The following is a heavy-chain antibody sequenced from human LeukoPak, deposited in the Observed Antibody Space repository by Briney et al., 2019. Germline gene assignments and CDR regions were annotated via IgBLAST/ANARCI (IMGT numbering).Heavy chain of an antibody. J-gene: IGHJ4*02. CDR2: IYTSGST. V-gene: IGHV4-4*09. CDR1: GGSISSYY. CDR3: ARHGSSWYDY. D-gene: IGHD6-13*01. Sequence: PSETLSLTCTVSGGSISSYYWSWIRQPPGKGLEWIGYIYTSGSTNYNPSLKSRVTISVGTSKNQFSLKLSSVTAADTAVYYCARHGSSWYDYWGQGTLVTVSS.